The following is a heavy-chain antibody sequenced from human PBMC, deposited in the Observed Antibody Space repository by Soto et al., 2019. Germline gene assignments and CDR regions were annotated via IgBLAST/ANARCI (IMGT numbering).Heavy chain of an antibody. CDR2: IYHSGST. J-gene: IGHJ5*02. CDR1: GGSISSSNW. D-gene: IGHD4-4*01. Sequence: PSETLSLTCAVSGGSISSSNWWSWVRQPPGKGLEWIGEIYHSGSTNYNPSLKSRVTISVDKSKNQFSLKLSSVTAADTAVYYCARGSPPKTTVTPTGGWFDPWGQGTLVTVSS. CDR3: ARGSPPKTTVTPTGGWFDP. V-gene: IGHV4-4*02.